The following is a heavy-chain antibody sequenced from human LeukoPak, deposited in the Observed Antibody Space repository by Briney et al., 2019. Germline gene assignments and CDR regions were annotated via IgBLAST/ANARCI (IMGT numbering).Heavy chain of an antibody. V-gene: IGHV3-48*03. CDR1: GFTFSSYE. D-gene: IGHD2-2*01. CDR2: ISSSGTTI. Sequence: TGGSLRLYCAASGFTFSSYEMNWVRQAPGKGLEWVSFISSSGTTIYYAASVKGRFTISRDNAKNSLYLQMNSLRAEDTAVYYCASEGYCSTTSCYDFDYWGQGTLVTVSS. CDR3: ASEGYCSTTSCYDFDY. J-gene: IGHJ4*02.